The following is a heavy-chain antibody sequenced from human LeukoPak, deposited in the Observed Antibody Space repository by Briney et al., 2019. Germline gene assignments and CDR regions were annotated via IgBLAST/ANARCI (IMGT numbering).Heavy chain of an antibody. CDR2: MNPGSGNT. J-gene: IGHJ4*02. D-gene: IGHD3-22*01. CDR3: ARLSETAAYYYTSGYYFLGY. V-gene: IGHV1-8*02. CDR1: GYTFGSYD. Sequence: ASVRVSCTASGYTFGSYDINWVRKATGQGLEWMGWMNPGSGNTGYAQRSQGRVTMTRDTSTNTAYMELSGLRSEDTAIYYCARLSETAAYYYTSGYYFLGYWGQGTLVTVDS.